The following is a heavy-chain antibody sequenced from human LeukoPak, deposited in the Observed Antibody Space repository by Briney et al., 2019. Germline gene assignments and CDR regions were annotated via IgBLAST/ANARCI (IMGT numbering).Heavy chain of an antibody. D-gene: IGHD5-24*01. CDR2: ISSSSSYI. CDR1: GFTFSSYS. Sequence: GGSLGLSCAASGFTFSSYSMNWVRQAPGKGLEWVSSISSSSSYIYYADSVKGRFTISRDNAKNSLYLQMNSLRAEDTAVYYCARDRVEMATITGGFDYWGQGTLVTVSS. CDR3: ARDRVEMATITGGFDY. J-gene: IGHJ4*02. V-gene: IGHV3-21*01.